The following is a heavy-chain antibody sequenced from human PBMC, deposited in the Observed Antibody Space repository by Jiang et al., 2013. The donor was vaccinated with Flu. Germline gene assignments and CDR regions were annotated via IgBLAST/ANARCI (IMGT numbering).Heavy chain of an antibody. J-gene: IGHJ4*02. CDR1: GFTFSDYD. V-gene: IGHV3-30*18. Sequence: QLLESGGGVVQPGRSLRLSCAASGFTFSDYDMHWVRQAPGKGLECVAVISYEGSDKYYADSVKGRFTISRDISRNTLYLQMNSLRAEDTAVYHCAKDRTSGSYIDYWGQGTLVTVSS. CDR2: ISYEGSDK. CDR3: AKDRTSGSYIDY. D-gene: IGHD1-26*01.